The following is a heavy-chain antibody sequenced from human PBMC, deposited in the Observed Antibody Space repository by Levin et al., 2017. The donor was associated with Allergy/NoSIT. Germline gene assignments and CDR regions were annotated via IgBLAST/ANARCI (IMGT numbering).Heavy chain of an antibody. CDR2: IYMSSSI. CDR3: ARLESLGSRHYYFDS. CDR1: GDSISRYY. Sequence: TASETLSLTCTVSGDSISRYYWGWIRQSAGKELEWIGRIYMSSSINYNPSVMSRVTMSVDTSKNQFSLSLSSVTAADTAVYYCARLESLGSRHYYFDSWGQGILVTVSS. D-gene: IGHD3-16*01. J-gene: IGHJ4*02. V-gene: IGHV4-4*07.